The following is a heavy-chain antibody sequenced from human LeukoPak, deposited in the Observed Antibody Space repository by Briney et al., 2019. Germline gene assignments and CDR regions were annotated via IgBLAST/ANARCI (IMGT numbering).Heavy chain of an antibody. CDR3: AKGERGYCSAASCYFVY. J-gene: IGHJ4*02. CDR1: GFTFSNYW. Sequence: GGSLRLSCAASGFTFSNYWIHWVRQAPGKGLVWVSRINPAGNYANYADSAKGRFTISRDNSKNTLYLQMNSLRAEDTALYYCAKGERGYCSAASCYFVYWGQGTLATVSS. D-gene: IGHD2-2*01. CDR2: INPAGNYA. V-gene: IGHV3-74*01.